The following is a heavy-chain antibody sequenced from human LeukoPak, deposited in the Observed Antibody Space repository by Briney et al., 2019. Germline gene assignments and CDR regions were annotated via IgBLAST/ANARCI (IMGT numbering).Heavy chain of an antibody. Sequence: SVNVPCKGSGGTFSSYASSWVRQAPGQGLDWMGGIIPIFGTANNAQKFQGRVTITADKSTSTAYMELSSLRSEDTAVYYCARCPRIAAAGTWWFDPWGQGTLVTVSS. D-gene: IGHD6-13*01. J-gene: IGHJ5*02. CDR1: GGTFSSYA. CDR3: ARCPRIAAAGTWWFDP. CDR2: IIPIFGTA. V-gene: IGHV1-69*06.